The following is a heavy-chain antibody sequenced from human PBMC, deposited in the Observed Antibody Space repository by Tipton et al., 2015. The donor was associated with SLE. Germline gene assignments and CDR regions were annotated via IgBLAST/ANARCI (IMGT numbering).Heavy chain of an antibody. J-gene: IGHJ3*01. CDR3: ARFKGGLTAHT. CDR2: INHSGRT. V-gene: IGHV4-34*01. Sequence: TLSLTCAVYGGSFSGYYWSWIRQPPVKGLEWIGEINHSGRTYYNPSLKSRVTISVDTSKNQFSLKLSSVTAADTAVYYWARFKGGLTAHTRGQVTMVNVSS. D-gene: IGHD3-16*01. CDR1: GGSFSGYY.